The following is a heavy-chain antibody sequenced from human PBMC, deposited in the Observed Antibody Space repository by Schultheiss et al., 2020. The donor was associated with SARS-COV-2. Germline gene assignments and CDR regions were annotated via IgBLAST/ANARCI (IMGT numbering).Heavy chain of an antibody. CDR1: GFTFSTYG. J-gene: IGHJ6*03. CDR3: AKHMGFYYYYMDV. V-gene: IGHV3-33*06. D-gene: IGHD2-21*01. CDR2: IWYDGSNK. Sequence: GGSLRLSCAASGFTFSTYGMHWVRQAPGKGLEWVAVIWYDGSNKYYADSVKGRFTISRDNSKNTLYLQMNSLRAEDTAVYYCAKHMGFYYYYMDVWGKGTTVTVSS.